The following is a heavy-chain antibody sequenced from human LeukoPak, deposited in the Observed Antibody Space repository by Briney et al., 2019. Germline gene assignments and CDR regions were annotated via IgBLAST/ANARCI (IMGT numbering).Heavy chain of an antibody. CDR3: ARHPPYYYDSSGLDY. Sequence: PGGSLRLSCAASGFTFSSYGMTWVRQAPGRGLEWVSYIGSSSSPIYYADSVKGRFTISRDNAKNSLYLQMNSLRAEDTAVYYCARHPPYYYDSSGLDYWGQGTLVTVSS. CDR2: IGSSSSPI. D-gene: IGHD3-22*01. J-gene: IGHJ4*02. V-gene: IGHV3-48*04. CDR1: GFTFSSYG.